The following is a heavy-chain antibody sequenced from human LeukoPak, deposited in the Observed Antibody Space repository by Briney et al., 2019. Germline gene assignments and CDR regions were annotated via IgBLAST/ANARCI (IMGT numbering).Heavy chain of an antibody. Sequence: PGGPLRLSCSASGFTFSRYAMHWVRQAPGKGPEYVSSISSNGGSTYYADSVKGRFTISRDNSKNTLYLQMSSLRAEDTAVYYCVKDGYGSGSYYFFDFWGQGTLVTVSS. CDR1: GFTFSRYA. CDR3: VKDGYGSGSYYFFDF. D-gene: IGHD3-10*01. J-gene: IGHJ4*02. CDR2: ISSNGGST. V-gene: IGHV3-64D*06.